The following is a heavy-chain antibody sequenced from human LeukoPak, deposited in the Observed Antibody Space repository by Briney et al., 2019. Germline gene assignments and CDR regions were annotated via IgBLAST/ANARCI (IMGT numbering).Heavy chain of an antibody. Sequence: GGSLRLSCEASGFDFRDYGMNWVRQAPGKGLEWVSGITASARTTYYADSVKGRFTIYSDNSKNTLSLQMSSLRAEDTAVYYCAKDLDGSGMYGGTDSWGQGTPVTVSS. V-gene: IGHV3-23*01. CDR2: ITASARTT. J-gene: IGHJ4*02. D-gene: IGHD6-19*01. CDR3: AKDLDGSGMYGGTDS. CDR1: GFDFRDYG.